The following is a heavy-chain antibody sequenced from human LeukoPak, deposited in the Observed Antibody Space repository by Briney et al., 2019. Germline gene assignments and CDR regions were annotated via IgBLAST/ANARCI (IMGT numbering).Heavy chain of an antibody. D-gene: IGHD3-3*01. V-gene: IGHV1-18*01. J-gene: IGHJ6*02. CDR3: ATTAGDFWSGYYGGPGMDV. CDR2: ISAYNGNT. Sequence: ASVKVSCKASGYTFTSYGISWVRQAPGQGLEWMGWISAYNGNTNYAQKFQGRVTMTRDTSISTAYMELSRLRSDDTAVYCCATTAGDFWSGYYGGPGMDVWGQGTTVTVSS. CDR1: GYTFTSYG.